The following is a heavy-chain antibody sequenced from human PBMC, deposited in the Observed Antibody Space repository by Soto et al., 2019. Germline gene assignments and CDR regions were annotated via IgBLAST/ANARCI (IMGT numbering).Heavy chain of an antibody. CDR2: IIPILGIA. V-gene: IGHV1-69*10. D-gene: IGHD3-22*01. CDR3: ASHYYDSSGNWFDP. Sequence: SVKVSCKASGGTFSSYTISWVRQAPGQGLEWMGGIIPILGIANYAQKFQGRVTITADKSTSTAYMELSSLRSEDTAVYYCASHYYDSSGNWFDPWGQGTLVTVSS. CDR1: GGTFSSYT. J-gene: IGHJ5*02.